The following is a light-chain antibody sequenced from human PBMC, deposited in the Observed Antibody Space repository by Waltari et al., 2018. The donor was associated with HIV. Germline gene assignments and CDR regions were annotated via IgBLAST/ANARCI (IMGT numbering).Light chain of an antibody. CDR3: QQYYSTPRT. V-gene: IGKV4-1*01. Sequence: DLVMTQSPDSLAVSLGERATINCKSSQSFLYSSNNKNYLAWYQQKPGQPPKLLIYWASTRESGVPDRFSGSGYGTDFTLTISSLQAEDVAVYYCQQYYSTPRTFGQGTKLEIK. CDR2: WAS. J-gene: IGKJ2*01. CDR1: QSFLYSSNNKNY.